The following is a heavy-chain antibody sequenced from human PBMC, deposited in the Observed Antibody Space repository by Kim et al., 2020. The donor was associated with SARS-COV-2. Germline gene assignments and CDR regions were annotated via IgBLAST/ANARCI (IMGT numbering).Heavy chain of an antibody. D-gene: IGHD5-12*01. J-gene: IGHJ3*02. V-gene: IGHV4-31*03. CDR3: ARDFGGSAAAFDI. Sequence: SETLSLTCTVSGGSISSGGYYWSWIRQHPGKGLEWIGYIYYSGSTYYNPSLKSRVTISVDTSKNQFSLKLSSVTAADTAVYYCARDFGGSAAAFDIWGQGTIVTVSS. CDR2: IYYSGST. CDR1: GGSISSGGYY.